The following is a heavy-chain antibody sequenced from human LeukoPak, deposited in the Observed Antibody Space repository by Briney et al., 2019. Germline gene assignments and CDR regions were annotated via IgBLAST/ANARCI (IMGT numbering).Heavy chain of an antibody. CDR2: TSGSGDRT. J-gene: IGHJ6*02. CDR1: GFSFSSYA. CDR3: AKALGYSSGWYSYLDV. Sequence: GGSLRLSCAASGFSFSSYAMSWVRQAPGKGLEWVSATSGSGDRTYYAVSVKGRFTISRGNSKNTLYLQMNSLRAEDTAVYYCAKALGYSSGWYSYLDVWGQGTTVTVSS. D-gene: IGHD6-19*01. V-gene: IGHV3-23*01.